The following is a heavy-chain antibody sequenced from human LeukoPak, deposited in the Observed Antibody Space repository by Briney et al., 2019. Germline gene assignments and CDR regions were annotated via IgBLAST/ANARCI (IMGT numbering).Heavy chain of an antibody. CDR1: GGSINSGTDY. CDR3: AKTWSGTFHI. CDR2: TFASGAT. V-gene: IGHV4-61*09. J-gene: IGHJ3*02. Sequence: PSETRSLTCTVSGGSINSGTDYWSWIRQPAGKGLEWIGHTFASGATNYSPSLKSRITTSVDTSKNQFSLSLTSVTAADTAVYYCAKTWSGTFHIWGQGTMVTVSS. D-gene: IGHD2-15*01.